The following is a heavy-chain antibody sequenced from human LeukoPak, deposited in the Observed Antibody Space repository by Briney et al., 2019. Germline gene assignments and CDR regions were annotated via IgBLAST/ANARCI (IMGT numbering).Heavy chain of an antibody. D-gene: IGHD1-26*01. CDR1: GFTVSSNY. J-gene: IGHJ2*01. Sequence: PGGSLRLSCAASGFTVSSNYMSWVRQAPGKGLEWVSAVSRSGGATYYADSVKGRFTISRDSSKNTLFLHMNTLRAEDTAIYYCAKDRTVGASYWYFDLWGRGTLVTVSS. V-gene: IGHV3-23*01. CDR3: AKDRTVGASYWYFDL. CDR2: VSRSGGAT.